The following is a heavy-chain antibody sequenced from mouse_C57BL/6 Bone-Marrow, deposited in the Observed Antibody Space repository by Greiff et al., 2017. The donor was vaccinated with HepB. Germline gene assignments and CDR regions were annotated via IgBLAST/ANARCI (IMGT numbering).Heavy chain of an antibody. D-gene: IGHD3-2*02. CDR2: IDPSDSYT. CDR3: ARWETAQATFSY. Sequence: QVQLQQPGAELVMPGASVKLSCKASGYTFTSYWMHWVKQRPGQGLEWIGEIDPSDSYTNYNQKFKGKSTLTVDKSSSTAYMQLSSLTSEDSAVYYCARWETAQATFSYWGQGTLVTVSA. V-gene: IGHV1-69*01. J-gene: IGHJ3*01. CDR1: GYTFTSYW.